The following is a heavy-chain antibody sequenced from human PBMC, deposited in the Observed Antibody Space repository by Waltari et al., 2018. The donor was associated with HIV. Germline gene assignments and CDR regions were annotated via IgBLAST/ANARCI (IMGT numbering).Heavy chain of an antibody. D-gene: IGHD1-26*01. Sequence: EVQLMESGGGLVQSGGSLRLSCAASGFTFPNYCMSWVRQTPGKGLEWVAYIKDDGSEKYYMGSVKGRFTISRDNAKNSMFLQMNSLRAEDTAVYYCARIGTFPHNYAIDFWGQGTTVTVSS. CDR2: IKDDGSEK. CDR3: ARIGTFPHNYAIDF. J-gene: IGHJ6*02. V-gene: IGHV3-7*01. CDR1: GFTFPNYC.